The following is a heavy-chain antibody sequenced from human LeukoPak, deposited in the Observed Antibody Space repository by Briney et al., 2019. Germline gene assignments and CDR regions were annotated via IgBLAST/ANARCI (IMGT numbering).Heavy chain of an antibody. Sequence: SETLSLTCTVSGDSISSGGYYWSWIRQHPGKGLEWIGYIYYSGSTYYNPSLKSRITISIDTSKNQFSLKLSSVTAADTAVYYCARVGNTAMVDYWGQGTLVTVSS. CDR2: IYYSGST. CDR3: ARVGNTAMVDY. V-gene: IGHV4-31*03. CDR1: GDSISSGGYY. D-gene: IGHD5-18*01. J-gene: IGHJ4*02.